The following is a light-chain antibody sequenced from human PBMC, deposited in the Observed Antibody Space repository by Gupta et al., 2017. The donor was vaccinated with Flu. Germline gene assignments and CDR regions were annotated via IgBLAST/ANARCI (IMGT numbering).Light chain of an antibody. Sequence: ELVLTQSPATLPLSPGVRATLSCRASQSVSSFLAWYQRKPGQAPRLLIYDASNRTTGIPARFSGSGSGTDFSLTISSLEPEDFAVYYCQHRGTFGQGTKVEIK. J-gene: IGKJ1*01. CDR3: QHRGT. CDR2: DAS. CDR1: QSVSSF. V-gene: IGKV3-11*01.